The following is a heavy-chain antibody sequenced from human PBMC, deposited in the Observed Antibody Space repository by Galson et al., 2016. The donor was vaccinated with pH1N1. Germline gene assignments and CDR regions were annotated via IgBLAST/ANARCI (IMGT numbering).Heavy chain of an antibody. D-gene: IGHD2-2*02. J-gene: IGHJ4*02. Sequence: SLRLSCAASGFRFSNYAMNWVRQAPGKGLEWVSAITGSGATTYYTDSMKGRFTISRDNSKNTVILQTDSLRAEGTAVYYCAKEPTSVPLYELDHWGQGTLATVSS. CDR1: GFRFSNYA. V-gene: IGHV3-23*01. CDR2: ITGSGATT. CDR3: AKEPTSVPLYELDH.